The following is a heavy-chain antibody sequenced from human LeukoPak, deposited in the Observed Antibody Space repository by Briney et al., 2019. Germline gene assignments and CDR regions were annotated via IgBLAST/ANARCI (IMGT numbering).Heavy chain of an antibody. CDR2: ISGSGGST. V-gene: IGHV3-23*01. Sequence: PGGSLRLSCAASGFTFSSYAMSWVRQAPGKGLEWVSAISGSGGSTYYADSVKGRFTISRDNSKNTLYLQMNSLRAEDTAVYYCARPARIAAAGTRWINDAFGIWGQGTMVTVSS. D-gene: IGHD6-13*01. CDR3: ARPARIAAAGTRWINDAFGI. J-gene: IGHJ3*02. CDR1: GFTFSSYA.